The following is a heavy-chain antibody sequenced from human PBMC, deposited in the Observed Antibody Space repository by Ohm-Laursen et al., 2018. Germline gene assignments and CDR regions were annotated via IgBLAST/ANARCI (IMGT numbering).Heavy chain of an antibody. Sequence: SLRLSCTAFGFTFSSCWMHWVRQAPGKGLVWVSRINSDGSSTSYADSVKGRFTISRDNAKNSLYLQMNSLRAEDTAVYYCARDLNWNYSAYWGQGTLVTVSS. CDR3: ARDLNWNYSAY. CDR1: GFTFSSCW. D-gene: IGHD1-1*01. CDR2: INSDGSST. V-gene: IGHV3-74*01. J-gene: IGHJ4*02.